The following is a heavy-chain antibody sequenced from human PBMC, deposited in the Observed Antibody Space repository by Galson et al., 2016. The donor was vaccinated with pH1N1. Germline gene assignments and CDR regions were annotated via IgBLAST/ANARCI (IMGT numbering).Heavy chain of an antibody. J-gene: IGHJ4*02. CDR2: ISSDGSST. CDR3: ARVRLIIPGYPTGYFDL. D-gene: IGHD3-3*01. Sequence: SLRLSCAASGFTFSTFWMHWVRQVPGKGLAWVSRISSDGSSTSYADSVKGRFTISRDNARNTLYLQMNSLRAEDAALYHCARVRLIIPGYPTGYFDLWGQGALVTCSS. V-gene: IGHV3-74*01. CDR1: GFTFSTFW.